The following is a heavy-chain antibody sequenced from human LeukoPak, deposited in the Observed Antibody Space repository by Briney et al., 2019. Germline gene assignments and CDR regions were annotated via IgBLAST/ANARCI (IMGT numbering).Heavy chain of an antibody. J-gene: IGHJ4*02. V-gene: IGHV3-21*01. Sequence: GGSLRLSCAASGFTFSSYSMNWVRQAPGKGLEWVSSISSSSSYIYYADSVKGRFTISRDNAKNSLYLQMNSLRAEDTAVYYCARVQTPSGSGSYSFDYWGQGTLVTVSS. CDR1: GFTFSSYS. CDR3: ARVQTPSGSGSYSFDY. CDR2: ISSSSSYI. D-gene: IGHD3-10*01.